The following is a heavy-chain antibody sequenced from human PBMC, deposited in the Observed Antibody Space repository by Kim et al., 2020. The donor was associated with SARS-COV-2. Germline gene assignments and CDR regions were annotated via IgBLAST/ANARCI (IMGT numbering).Heavy chain of an antibody. CDR3: AKYQGARLENWLFDS. CDR1: GFTFSNFA. CDR2: ITKNGGST. D-gene: IGHD2-2*01. J-gene: IGHJ4*01. Sequence: GGSLRLSCAASGFTFSNFAMSWVRQAPGKGLEWVSAITKNGGSTFYADSMKGQFTISRDNSKNTLYLQMNSLRAEDTAIYHCAKYQGARLENWLFDSWG. V-gene: IGHV3-23*01.